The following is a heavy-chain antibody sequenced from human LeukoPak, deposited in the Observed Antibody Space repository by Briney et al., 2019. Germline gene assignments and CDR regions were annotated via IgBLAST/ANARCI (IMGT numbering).Heavy chain of an antibody. CDR3: ARGAGWYNY. CDR1: SGSMNNYY. D-gene: IGHD6-19*01. CDR2: IYYSGNT. Sequence: SETLSLTCTVSSGSMNNYYWSWLRQPPGKGPEWIGYIYYSGNTNYNPSLRSRVTISIDTSNNQFSLKLNSVTAADTAVYYCARGAGWYNYWDQGTLVTVSS. V-gene: IGHV4-59*01. J-gene: IGHJ4*02.